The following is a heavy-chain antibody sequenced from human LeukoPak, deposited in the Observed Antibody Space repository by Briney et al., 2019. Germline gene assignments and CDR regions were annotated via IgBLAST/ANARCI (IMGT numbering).Heavy chain of an antibody. CDR2: IYYSGST. Sequence: SETLSLTCTVSGGSISSGGYYWSWIRQHPGKGLEWIGYIYYSGSTYYNPSLKSRVTIPVDTSKNQFSLKLSSVTAADTAVYYCARTFSYYDILTGYRYYFDYWGQGTLVTVSS. V-gene: IGHV4-31*03. CDR1: GGSISSGGYY. D-gene: IGHD3-9*01. J-gene: IGHJ4*02. CDR3: ARTFSYYDILTGYRYYFDY.